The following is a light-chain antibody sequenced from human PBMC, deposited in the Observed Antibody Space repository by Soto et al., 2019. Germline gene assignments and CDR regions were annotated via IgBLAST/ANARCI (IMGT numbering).Light chain of an antibody. V-gene: IGKV3-20*01. CDR2: GAS. CDR1: QSVSSSY. CDR3: QRYGASSTYT. Sequence: EIVLMQSPGTLSLSPGERATLSCRASQSVSSSYLAWYQQKPGQAPRLLIYGASSRATGIPDRFSGSGSGTDFTLTISRLEPEDFAVYYCQRYGASSTYTFGQGTKLEIK. J-gene: IGKJ2*01.